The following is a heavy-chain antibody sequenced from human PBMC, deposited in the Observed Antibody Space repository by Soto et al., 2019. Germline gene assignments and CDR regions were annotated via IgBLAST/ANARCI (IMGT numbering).Heavy chain of an antibody. CDR2: IYYNSNRI. Sequence: EVQLVESGGGLVQPGGSLRLSCAGSGLTLQDYAMHWVRQAPGKGLEWVSGIYYNSNRIDYADSVKGRFTISRDNARNSLYLQMNSLRTEGTAFYYCGKDISPGGMDVWGRGIMVTVSS. CDR1: GLTLQDYA. CDR3: GKDISPGGMDV. J-gene: IGHJ6*04. V-gene: IGHV3-9*01.